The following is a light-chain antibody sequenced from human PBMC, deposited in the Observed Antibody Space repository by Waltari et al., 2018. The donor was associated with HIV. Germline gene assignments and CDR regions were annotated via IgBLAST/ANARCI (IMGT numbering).Light chain of an antibody. CDR1: HSDIGAYNF. V-gene: IGLV2-14*01. Sequence: QSALTQPASVSGSPGQSITISCTGTHSDIGAYNFVSWYQQPPDQAPRLILFGVTRRPSGISSRFSGLKSGNTASLTIFGLQDEDEADYYCSSYTSFKTVVFGGGTKLTVL. CDR2: GVT. J-gene: IGLJ3*02. CDR3: SSYTSFKTVV.